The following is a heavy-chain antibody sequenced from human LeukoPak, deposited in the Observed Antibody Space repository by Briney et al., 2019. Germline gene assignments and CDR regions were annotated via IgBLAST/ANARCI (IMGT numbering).Heavy chain of an antibody. D-gene: IGHD1-26*01. Sequence: PGGSLRLSCAASGFTFSSYSMNWVRQAPGKGLEWVSSISSSSSYIYCADSVKGRFTISRDNAKNSLYLQMNSLRAEDTAVYYCARDPGSDPSGSYYKDVWGKGTTVTVSS. J-gene: IGHJ6*03. CDR1: GFTFSSYS. V-gene: IGHV3-21*01. CDR3: ARDPGSDPSGSYYKDV. CDR2: ISSSSSYI.